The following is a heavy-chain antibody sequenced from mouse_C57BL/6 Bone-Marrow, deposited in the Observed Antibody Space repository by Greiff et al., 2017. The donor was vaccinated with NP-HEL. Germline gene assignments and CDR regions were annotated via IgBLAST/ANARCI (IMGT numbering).Heavy chain of an antibody. CDR2: IDPSDSYT. J-gene: IGHJ4*01. D-gene: IGHD3-2*02. CDR3: AIRDAMDY. CDR1: GYTFTSYW. Sequence: QVQLQQSGAELVMPGASVKLSCKASGYTFTSYWMHWVKQRPGQGLEWIGEIDPSDSYTNYNQKFKGKSTLTVDKSSSTAYMQLSSLTSEDSAVYYCAIRDAMDYWGQGTSVTVSS. V-gene: IGHV1-69*01.